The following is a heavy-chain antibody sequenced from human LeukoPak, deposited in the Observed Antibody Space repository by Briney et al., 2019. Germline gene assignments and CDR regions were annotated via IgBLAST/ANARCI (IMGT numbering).Heavy chain of an antibody. J-gene: IGHJ1*01. V-gene: IGHV4-34*01. D-gene: IGHD6-19*01. Sequence: SETLSLTCAVYGGSFSGYYWSWIRQPPGKGLEWLGEINHSGSTNYNPSLKSRVTISVDTSKNQFSLKLSSVTAADTAVYYCARGLGGGWYGSRYFQHWGQGTLVTVSS. CDR2: INHSGST. CDR3: ARGLGGGWYGSRYFQH. CDR1: GGSFSGYY.